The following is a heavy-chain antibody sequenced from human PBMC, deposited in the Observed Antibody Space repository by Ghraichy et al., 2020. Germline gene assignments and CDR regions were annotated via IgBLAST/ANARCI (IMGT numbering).Heavy chain of an antibody. CDR3: TRVGHYRDSNGYSLDDFDI. Sequence: GGSLRLSCAASGFTFSDYYMEWVRQAPGKGLEWVGRIRKRTNSYTTAYAASVKGRFTISRDDSTNSVYLQMNSLKTEDTAVYYCTRVGHYRDSNGYSLDDFDIWGQGTMVTVSS. V-gene: IGHV3-72*01. D-gene: IGHD3-22*01. CDR1: GFTFSDYY. J-gene: IGHJ3*02. CDR2: IRKRTNSYTT.